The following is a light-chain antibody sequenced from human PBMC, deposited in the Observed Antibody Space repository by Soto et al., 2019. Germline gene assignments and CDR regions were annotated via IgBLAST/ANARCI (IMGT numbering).Light chain of an antibody. V-gene: IGLV1-40*01. J-gene: IGLJ1*01. CDR3: QSYDSSLSGYV. Sequence: QSVLTQPPSASGTPGQRVTISCSGSSSNIGSNYVYWYQQLPGTAPKLLIYGNSNRPSGVPDRSSGSKSGTSASLAITGLQAEDEADYYCQSYDSSLSGYVFGTGTKVTVL. CDR1: SSNIGSNY. CDR2: GNS.